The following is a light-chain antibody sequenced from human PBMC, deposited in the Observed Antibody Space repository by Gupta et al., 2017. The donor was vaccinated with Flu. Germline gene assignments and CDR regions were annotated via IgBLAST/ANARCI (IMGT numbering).Light chain of an antibody. Sequence: QSVLTQPPSASGTPCQRVTISCSGTTFNIGNNYVYWFQQLPGAAPRLLIYRVNERPSGVPDRFSASKSATSGSLAISGLRSEDEGDYFCGAWDNSLNSFVFGTGTTVTVL. CDR2: RVN. CDR3: GAWDNSLNSFV. J-gene: IGLJ1*01. CDR1: TFNIGNNY. V-gene: IGLV1-47*01.